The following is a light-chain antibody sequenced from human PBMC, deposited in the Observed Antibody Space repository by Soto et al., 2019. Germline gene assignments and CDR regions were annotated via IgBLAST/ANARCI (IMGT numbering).Light chain of an antibody. V-gene: IGKV1-5*01. J-gene: IGKJ1*01. CDR3: QQYNSYWT. CDR2: YAS. Sequence: DIQMTQSPSTLSASVGDRVTITCRASQRISSFLAWYQQKPGKAPKLLIYYASTLESGVPSRFSGSGSGTEFTLTISSLQPDDFATDYCQQYNSYWTFGQGTKVEIK. CDR1: QRISSF.